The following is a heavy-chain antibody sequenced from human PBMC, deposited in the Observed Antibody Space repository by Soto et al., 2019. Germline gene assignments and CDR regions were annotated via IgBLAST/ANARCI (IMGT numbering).Heavy chain of an antibody. J-gene: IGHJ4*02. D-gene: IGHD6-19*01. CDR3: ARDPVAGHFDH. CDR2: INPYNGDT. Sequence: QIQLVQSGGEVRTAGASVRVSCKTSGYPFTSYDISWVRQAPGQGLEWMGWINPYNGDTNYTQKFQGRVTMTKDTSTPTLYMELRSLTLDDTAVYVCARDPVAGHFDHWGQGTLVTVSS. CDR1: GYPFTSYD. V-gene: IGHV1-18*04.